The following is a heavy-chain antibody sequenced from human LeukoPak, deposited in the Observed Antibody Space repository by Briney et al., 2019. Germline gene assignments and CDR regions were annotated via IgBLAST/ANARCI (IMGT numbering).Heavy chain of an antibody. Sequence: PSEPLSLTCTVSGGSISSYYWSWIRQPPGKGLEWIGYIYYSGSTNYNPSLKNRVTISVDTSKNQFSLKLSSVTAADTAVYYCARRAPYSYEWSTLDYWGQGTLVTRSS. D-gene: IGHD5-18*01. CDR3: ARRAPYSYEWSTLDY. J-gene: IGHJ4*02. V-gene: IGHV4-59*08. CDR1: GGSISSYY. CDR2: IYYSGST.